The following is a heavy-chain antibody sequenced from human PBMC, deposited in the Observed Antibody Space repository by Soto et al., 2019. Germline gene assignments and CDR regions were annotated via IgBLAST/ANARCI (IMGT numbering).Heavy chain of an antibody. D-gene: IGHD2-8*01. V-gene: IGHV4-59*01. CDR3: ARGGGLYGPTDYYYGVDV. Sequence: SETLSLTCTVSGGSISSYYWSWIRQPPGKGLEWIGYIYYSGSTNYNPSLKSRVTISVDTSKNQFSLKLSSVTAADTAVYYCARGGGLYGPTDYYYGVDVWGQGTTVTVSS. J-gene: IGHJ6*02. CDR1: GGSISSYY. CDR2: IYYSGST.